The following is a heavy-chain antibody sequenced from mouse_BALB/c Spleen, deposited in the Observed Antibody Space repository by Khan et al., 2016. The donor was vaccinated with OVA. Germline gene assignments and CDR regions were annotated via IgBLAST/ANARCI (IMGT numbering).Heavy chain of an antibody. V-gene: IGHV14-3*02. CDR1: GFNIKDTY. D-gene: IGHD1-1*02. CDR3: VRPSYGPRNVDD. J-gene: IGHJ1*01. CDR2: ITPANGNT. Sequence: VRLQQSGAELVKPGASVKLSCTASGFNIKDTYIHWVKRRPEQGLEWIGRITPANGNTEYDPKFQGKATMRADTSSNTAYLQLSSLTSGDTAVYSCVRPSYGPRNVDDWGAGTPVTVSS.